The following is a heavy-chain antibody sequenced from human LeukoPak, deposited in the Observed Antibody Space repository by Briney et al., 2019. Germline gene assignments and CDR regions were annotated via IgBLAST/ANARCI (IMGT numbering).Heavy chain of an antibody. D-gene: IGHD6-19*01. CDR1: GFTFGRHW. CDR3: ARDGVAGGFDY. V-gene: IGHV3-7*01. Sequence: GGSLRLSCAASGFTFGRHWMSWVRQAPGKGLEWVAHMNQGGSETTNVDSVKGRFTISRDDAKNLVFLQMNSLRVEDTAMYYCARDGVAGGFDYWGQGILVTVSS. J-gene: IGHJ4*02. CDR2: MNQGGSET.